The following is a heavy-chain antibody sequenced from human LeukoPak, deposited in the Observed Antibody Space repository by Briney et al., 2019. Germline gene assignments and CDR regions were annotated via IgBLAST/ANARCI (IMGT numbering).Heavy chain of an antibody. D-gene: IGHD2-21*01. CDR1: GGSFSDYY. CDR3: ASIPGANYFDY. CDR2: INHSGST. Sequence: SETLSLTCAVYGGSFSDYYWTWIRQPPGKGLEWIGEINHSGSTNYNPSLKSRVTISVDTSKKQFFLRLSSVTAADTAVYYCASIPGANYFDYWGQGTLVTVSS. V-gene: IGHV4-34*01. J-gene: IGHJ4*02.